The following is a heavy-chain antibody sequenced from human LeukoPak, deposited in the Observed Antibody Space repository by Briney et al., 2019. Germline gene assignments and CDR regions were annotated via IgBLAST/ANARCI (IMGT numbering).Heavy chain of an antibody. Sequence: ASVKVSCKASGYTFTGYYMHWVRQAPGQGLEWMGIINPSGGSTSYAQKFQGRVTMTRDTSTSTVYMELSSLRSEDTAVYYCARGSRMCGGDCYRPEDLDYWGQGTLVTVSS. CDR1: GYTFTGYY. CDR3: ARGSRMCGGDCYRPEDLDY. CDR2: INPSGGST. V-gene: IGHV1-46*01. J-gene: IGHJ4*02. D-gene: IGHD2-21*02.